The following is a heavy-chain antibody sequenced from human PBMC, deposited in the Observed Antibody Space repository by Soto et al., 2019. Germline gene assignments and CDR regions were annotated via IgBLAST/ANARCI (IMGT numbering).Heavy chain of an antibody. V-gene: IGHV2-5*02. Sequence: QITLQEAGPTLVKPTQTLTLTCTFSGLSLSTSGVGVGWIRQPPGKALEWLALIYWGDDKRYNPSLKNRLSISEDTAQKQLVLTMTNMDAEDTGTYYCAAHGSGTYYNPLYNWFDPWGPGTLVTVSS. CDR3: AAHGSGTYYNPLYNWFDP. D-gene: IGHD3-10*01. CDR1: GLSLSTSGVG. J-gene: IGHJ5*02. CDR2: IYWGDDK.